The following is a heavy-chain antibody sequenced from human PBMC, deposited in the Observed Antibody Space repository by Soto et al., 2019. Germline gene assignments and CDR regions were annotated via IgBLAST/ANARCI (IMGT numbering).Heavy chain of an antibody. V-gene: IGHV3-30*18. CDR2: ISYYGSNK. D-gene: IGHD1-7*01. CDR3: AKKPPKLQSYYYYGMDV. Sequence: GGSLRLSCAASGFTFSSYGMHWVRQAPGKGLEWVAVISYYGSNKYYADSVKGRFTISGDNSKNTLYLQMNSLRAEDTAVYYCAKKPPKLQSYYYYGMDVWGQGTTVTVSS. J-gene: IGHJ6*02. CDR1: GFTFSSYG.